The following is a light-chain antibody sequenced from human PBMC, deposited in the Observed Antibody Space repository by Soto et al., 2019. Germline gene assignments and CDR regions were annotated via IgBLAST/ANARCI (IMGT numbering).Light chain of an antibody. CDR3: QQRSGT. J-gene: IGKJ3*01. CDR1: QSISTF. Sequence: EIVLTQSPATLSLSPGERATLSCRASQSISTFFAWYQQKPGRAPRLLVYDASNRATGIPTRFSGSGSGTDFTLTISRLEPEDFAGYYCQQRSGTFGGGTKVDIK. CDR2: DAS. V-gene: IGKV3-11*01.